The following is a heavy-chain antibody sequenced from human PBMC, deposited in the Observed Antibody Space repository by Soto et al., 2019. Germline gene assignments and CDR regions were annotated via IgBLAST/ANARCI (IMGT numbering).Heavy chain of an antibody. V-gene: IGHV3-30*18. CDR1: RFTFSNYG. Sequence: QVQLVESGGGVVQPGRSLRLSCAASRFTFSNYGMHWVRQAPGKGLEWVAVTSYDGANKYYADSVKGRFTISRDNSKNTLYLQMNSLRAEDTAVYYCAKDLGNGMAEAGIHYYYYGLHVWGQGTTVTVSS. J-gene: IGHJ6*02. D-gene: IGHD6-19*01. CDR3: AKDLGNGMAEAGIHYYYYGLHV. CDR2: TSYDGANK.